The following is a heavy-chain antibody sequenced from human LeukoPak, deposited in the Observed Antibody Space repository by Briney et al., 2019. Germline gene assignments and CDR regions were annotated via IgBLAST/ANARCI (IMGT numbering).Heavy chain of an antibody. V-gene: IGHV3-33*01. CDR2: IWYDGSNK. Sequence: PGGSLRLSCAASGFTFSSYGMHWVRQAPGKGLEWVAVIWYDGSNKYYADSVKGRFTISRDNSKNTLYLQMNSLRAEDTAVYYCASSSGWSFDDEYWGQGTLVTVSS. J-gene: IGHJ4*02. CDR1: GFTFSSYG. CDR3: ASSSGWSFDDEY. D-gene: IGHD6-19*01.